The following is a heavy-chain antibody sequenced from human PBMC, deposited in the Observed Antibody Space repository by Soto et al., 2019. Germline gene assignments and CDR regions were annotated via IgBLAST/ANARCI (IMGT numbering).Heavy chain of an antibody. Sequence: EVQLLESGGGLLQPGGSLRLSCATSGFTFNNYAMSWVRQAPGKGLEWVSTLSGGGVSTYYADPVKGRFTISRDSSKNTLFLQMNSLRDEDTAVYYCAKHTSENYHVGFDYWGQGPLVTVYS. CDR3: AKHTSENYHVGFDY. CDR2: LSGGGVST. CDR1: GFTFNNYA. J-gene: IGHJ4*01. V-gene: IGHV3-23*01. D-gene: IGHD1-26*01.